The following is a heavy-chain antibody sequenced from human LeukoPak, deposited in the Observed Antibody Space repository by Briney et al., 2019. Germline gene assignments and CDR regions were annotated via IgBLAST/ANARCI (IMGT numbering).Heavy chain of an antibody. CDR1: GGSISSGDYY. Sequence: SETLSLTCTVSGGSISSGDYYWSWIRQPPGKGLEWIGSIYYSGSTYYNPSLKSRVTISVDTSKNQFSLKLSSVTAADTAVYYCARHDCSSTSCSTAFDYWGQGTLVTVSS. D-gene: IGHD2-2*01. J-gene: IGHJ4*02. CDR3: ARHDCSSTSCSTAFDY. CDR2: IYYSGST. V-gene: IGHV4-39*01.